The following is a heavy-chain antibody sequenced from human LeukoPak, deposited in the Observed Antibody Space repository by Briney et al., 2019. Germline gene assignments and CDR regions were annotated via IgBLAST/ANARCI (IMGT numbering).Heavy chain of an antibody. CDR1: GITFSSYG. V-gene: IGHV3-23*01. CDR3: AKELTGYYTASPFDY. J-gene: IGHJ4*02. CDR2: ISSTGGTT. D-gene: IGHD3/OR15-3a*01. Sequence: GGSLRLSCAASGITFSSYGMSWVRQAPGKGLEWVSSISSTGGTTYYADSVKGRFTISRDNSKNTLYLQMNSLRAEDTAVYYCAKELTGYYTASPFDYWGQGTLVTVSS.